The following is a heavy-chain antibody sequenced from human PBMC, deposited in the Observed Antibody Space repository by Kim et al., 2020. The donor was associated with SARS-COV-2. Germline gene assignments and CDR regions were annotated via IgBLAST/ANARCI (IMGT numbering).Heavy chain of an antibody. V-gene: IGHV4-59*08. CDR3: ARLPDINGWPFDY. Sequence: SGTLSLTCTISGASIGTDYWTWIRQSPGRGLEWIGYIFYTGKTSYNPSLRSRVSLSLDTSRNQFSLRLNSVTAADTAVYFCARLPDINGWPFDYWAQGT. CDR2: IFYTGKT. J-gene: IGHJ4*02. D-gene: IGHD6-19*01. CDR1: GASIGTDY.